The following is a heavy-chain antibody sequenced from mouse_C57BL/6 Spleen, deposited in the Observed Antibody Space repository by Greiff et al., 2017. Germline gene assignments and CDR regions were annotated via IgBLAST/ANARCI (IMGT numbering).Heavy chain of an antibody. CDR3: AIYYYGSSYYAMDY. V-gene: IGHV14-2*01. CDR2: IDPEDGET. J-gene: IGHJ4*01. CDR1: GFNIKDYY. Sequence: VQLQQSGAELVKPGASVKLSCTASGFNIKDYYMHWVKQRTEQGLEWIGRIDPEDGETKYDPKFQGKATITADTSSNTAYLQLSSLTSEDTAVYYGAIYYYGSSYYAMDYWGQGTSVTVSS. D-gene: IGHD1-1*01.